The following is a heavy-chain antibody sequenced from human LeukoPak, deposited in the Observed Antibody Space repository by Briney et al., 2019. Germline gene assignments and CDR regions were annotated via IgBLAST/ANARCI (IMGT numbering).Heavy chain of an antibody. CDR1: GGSISSVGYY. Sequence: SQTLSLTCTVSGGSISSVGYYWRCIRQHPGKGLEWTGYIYYSGSTYYNPSLKSRVTISVDTSKNQFSLKLSSVTAADTAVYYCARVYGSGTCVDVWGKGTTVTVSS. CDR2: IYYSGST. V-gene: IGHV4-31*03. D-gene: IGHD3-10*01. CDR3: ARVYGSGTCVDV. J-gene: IGHJ6*04.